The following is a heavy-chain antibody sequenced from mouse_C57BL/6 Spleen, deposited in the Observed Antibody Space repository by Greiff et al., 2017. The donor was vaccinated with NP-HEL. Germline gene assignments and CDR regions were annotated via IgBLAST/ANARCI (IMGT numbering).Heavy chain of an antibody. CDR2: IWGVGST. CDR1: GFSLTSYG. Sequence: QVQLKESGPGLVAPSQSLSITCTVSGFSLTSYGVDWVRQSPGKGLEWLGVIWGVGSTNYNSALKSRLSISKDNSKSQVFLKMNSLQTDDTAMYYCASEGYDGYRFAYWGQGTLVTVSA. CDR3: ASEGYDGYRFAY. D-gene: IGHD2-3*01. J-gene: IGHJ3*01. V-gene: IGHV2-6*01.